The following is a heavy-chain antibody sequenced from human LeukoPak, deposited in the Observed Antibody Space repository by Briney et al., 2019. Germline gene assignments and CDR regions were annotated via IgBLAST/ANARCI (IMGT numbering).Heavy chain of an antibody. J-gene: IGHJ4*02. D-gene: IGHD5-12*01. CDR1: GGTFSSYA. CDR3: ARDAGSGYDPNYDY. Sequence: GSSVKVSCKASGGTFSSYAISWVRQAPGQGLEWMGGIIPIFGTANYAQKFQGRVTITTDESTSTAYMELSSLRSEDTAVYYCARDAGSGYDPNYDYWGQGTLVTVSS. V-gene: IGHV1-69*05. CDR2: IIPIFGTA.